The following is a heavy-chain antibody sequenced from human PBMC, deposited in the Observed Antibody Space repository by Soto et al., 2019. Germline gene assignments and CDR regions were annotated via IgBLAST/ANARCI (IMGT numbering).Heavy chain of an antibody. CDR1: GFTFSSYE. V-gene: IGHV3-48*03. CDR3: ARDRGGNSILDWYFDL. CDR2: ISSSGSTI. J-gene: IGHJ2*01. Sequence: GVLRLSCAASGFTFSSYEMNWVRQAPGKGLEWVSYISSSGSTIYYADSVKGRFTISRDNAKNTLYLQMNSLRAEDTAVYYCARDRGGNSILDWYFDLWGRGTLVTVS. D-gene: IGHD2-21*02.